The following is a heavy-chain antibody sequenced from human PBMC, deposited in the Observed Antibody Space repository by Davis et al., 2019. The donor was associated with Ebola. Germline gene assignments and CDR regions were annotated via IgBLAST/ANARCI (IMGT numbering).Heavy chain of an antibody. V-gene: IGHV1-8*02. CDR2: MNPNSGNT. D-gene: IGHD2-2*01. J-gene: IGHJ3*02. Sequence: ASVKVSCKASGYTFTGYYMHWVRQAPGQGLEWMGWMNPNSGNTGYAQKFQGRVTMTRNTSISTAYMELSSLRSEDTAVYYCAREDSSLDAFDIWGQGTTVTVSS. CDR3: AREDSSLDAFDI. CDR1: GYTFTGYY.